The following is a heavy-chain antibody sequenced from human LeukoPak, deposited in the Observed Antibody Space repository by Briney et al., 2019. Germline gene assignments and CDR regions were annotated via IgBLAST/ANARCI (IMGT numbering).Heavy chain of an antibody. J-gene: IGHJ4*02. Sequence: GGSLRLSCAASGFTFGRYDMHWVRQATGKGLEWVSGIGTAGDTYYAGSVKGRFTISRENAKNSLYLQMNSLTAGDTAVYYCAGAGSETQWRAFDFWGQGALVTVFS. CDR3: AGAGSETQWRAFDF. CDR1: GFTFGRYD. V-gene: IGHV3-13*01. CDR2: IGTAGDT. D-gene: IGHD6-19*01.